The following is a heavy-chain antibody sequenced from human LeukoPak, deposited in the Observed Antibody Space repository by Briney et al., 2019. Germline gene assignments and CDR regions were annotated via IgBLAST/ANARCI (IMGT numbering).Heavy chain of an antibody. D-gene: IGHD6-19*01. CDR2: ISSSGSTI. CDR3: AKDLSYSTDWPYFDY. J-gene: IGHJ4*02. Sequence: GGSLRLSCAASGFTFSSYEMNWVRQAPGKGLEWVSYISSSGSTIYYADSVKGRFTISRDNAKNSLYLQMNSLRAEDTAVYYCAKDLSYSTDWPYFDYWGQGTLVTASS. CDR1: GFTFSSYE. V-gene: IGHV3-48*03.